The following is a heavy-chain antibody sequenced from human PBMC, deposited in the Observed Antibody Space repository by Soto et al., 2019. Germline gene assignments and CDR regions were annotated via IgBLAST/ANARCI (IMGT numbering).Heavy chain of an antibody. CDR2: ISRGSDYI. V-gene: IGHV3-21*01. J-gene: IGHJ5*02. CDR3: AKDSGCVNNACAYDP. CDR1: GFIFSDYT. Sequence: EVHLVESGVGLVKPGGSLRLTCAASGFIFSDYTMNWVRQAPGKGLEWVSSISRGSDYIFYADTVKGRFTISRDNARNSLYLQMTSLRAEDTAVYYCAKDSGCVNNACAYDPWGQGTLVTVSS. D-gene: IGHD1-20*01.